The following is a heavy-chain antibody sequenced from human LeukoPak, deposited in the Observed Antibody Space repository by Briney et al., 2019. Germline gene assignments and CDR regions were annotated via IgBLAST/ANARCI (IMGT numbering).Heavy chain of an antibody. CDR2: IIPIFGTA. CDR3: ARDSSEFRSLIPH. Sequence: SVTVSCKASGGTFSSYAISWVRQAPGQGLEWMGGIIPIFGTANYAQKFQGRVTITADESTSTAYMELSSLRSEDTAVYYCARDSSEFRSLIPHWGQGTLVTVSS. D-gene: IGHD2-21*01. CDR1: GGTFSSYA. J-gene: IGHJ1*01. V-gene: IGHV1-69*01.